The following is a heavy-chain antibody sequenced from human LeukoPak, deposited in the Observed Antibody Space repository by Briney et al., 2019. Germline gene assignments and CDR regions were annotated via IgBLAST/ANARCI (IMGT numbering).Heavy chain of an antibody. CDR2: ISAYNGNT. CDR3: ARGTPITKIVVVPAAGQWFDY. D-gene: IGHD2-2*01. CDR1: GYTFTSYG. J-gene: IGHJ4*02. Sequence: ASVKVSCKASGYTFTSYGISWVRQAPGQGLEWMGWISAYNGNTNYAQKLQGRVTMTTDTSTSTAYMELRSLRSDDTAVYYCARGTPITKIVVVPAAGQWFDYWGQGTLVTVSS. V-gene: IGHV1-18*01.